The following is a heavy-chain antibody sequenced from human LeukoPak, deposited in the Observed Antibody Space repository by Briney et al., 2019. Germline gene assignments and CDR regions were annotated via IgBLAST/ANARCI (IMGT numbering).Heavy chain of an antibody. J-gene: IGHJ4*02. D-gene: IGHD6-19*01. CDR3: ARDLAVAGGAYFDY. CDR2: IYYSGST. Sequence: PSETLSLTCTVSGGSISSSSYYWGWLRQPPGKGLDWVGSIYYSGSTYYNPSLKSRVTISVDTSKKQFSLKLSSVTAADTAVYYCARDLAVAGGAYFDYWGQGTLVTVSS. V-gene: IGHV4-39*07. CDR1: GGSISSSSYY.